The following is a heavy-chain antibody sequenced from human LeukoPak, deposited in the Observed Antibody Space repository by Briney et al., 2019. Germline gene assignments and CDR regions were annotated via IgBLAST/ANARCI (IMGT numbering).Heavy chain of an antibody. CDR3: ARDMGSGGSCYDY. D-gene: IGHD2-15*01. CDR2: ISSSSSYI. Sequence: GGSLRLSCAASGFTFSSYSMNWVRQAPGKGLEWVSSISSSSSYIYYADSVKGRFTISRDNAKNSLYLQMNSLRAEDTAVYYCARDMGSGGSCYDYWGQGTLVTVSS. V-gene: IGHV3-21*01. CDR1: GFTFSSYS. J-gene: IGHJ4*02.